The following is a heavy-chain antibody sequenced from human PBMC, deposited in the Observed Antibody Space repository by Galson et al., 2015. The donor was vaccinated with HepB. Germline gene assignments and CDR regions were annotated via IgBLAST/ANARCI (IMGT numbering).Heavy chain of an antibody. V-gene: IGHV5-10-1*01. J-gene: IGHJ5*02. CDR3: ARHYEGSGYDYWFDP. CDR1: GYSFTSYW. CDR2: IDPSDSYT. D-gene: IGHD5-12*01. Sequence: QSGAEVKKPGESLRISCKGSGYSFTSYWISWVRQMPGKGLEWMGRIDPSDSYTNYSPSFQGHVTISADKSISTAYLQWSSLKASDTAMYYCARHYEGSGYDYWFDPWGQGTLVTVSS.